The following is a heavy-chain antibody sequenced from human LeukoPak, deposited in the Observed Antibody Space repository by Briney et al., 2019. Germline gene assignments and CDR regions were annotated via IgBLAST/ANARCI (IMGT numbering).Heavy chain of an antibody. CDR3: ARARLATGYYFDC. V-gene: IGHV3-11*05. D-gene: IGHD3-9*01. CDR1: GFSFRDYY. CDR2: ISTTTGYT. J-gene: IGHJ4*02. Sequence: GGSLRLSCAASGFSFRDYYMGWIRQPPGKGLEWVSYISTTTGYTNYADSVKGRFSISRDNAKNSLSLQMNSLRAEDTALYYCARARLATGYYFDCWGQGTLVTVSS.